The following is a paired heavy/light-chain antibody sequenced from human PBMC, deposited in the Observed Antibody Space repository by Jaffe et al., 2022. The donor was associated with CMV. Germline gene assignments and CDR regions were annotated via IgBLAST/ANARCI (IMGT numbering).Heavy chain of an antibody. CDR3: AKDPTDFVVVTAIVYFDY. V-gene: IGHV3-23*01. J-gene: IGHJ4*02. Sequence: EVQLLESGGGLVQPGGSLRLSCAASGFTFSSYAMSWVRQAPGKGLEWVSAISGSGGSTYYADSVKGRFTISRDNSKNTLYLQMNSLRAEDTAVYYCAKDPTDFVVVTAIVYFDYWGQGTLVTVSS. CDR1: GFTFSSYA. D-gene: IGHD2-21*02. CDR2: ISGSGGST.
Light chain of an antibody. V-gene: IGKV3-15*01. Sequence: EIVMTQSPATLSVSPGERATLSCRASQSVSSNLAWYQQKPGQAPRLLIYGASTRATGIPARFSGSGSGTEFTLTISSLQSEDFAVYYCQQYNNRSTFGQGTKVEIK. CDR2: GAS. J-gene: IGKJ1*01. CDR3: QQYNNRST. CDR1: QSVSSN.